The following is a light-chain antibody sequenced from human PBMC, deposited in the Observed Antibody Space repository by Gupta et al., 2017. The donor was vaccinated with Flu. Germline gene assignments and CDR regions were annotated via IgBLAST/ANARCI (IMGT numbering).Light chain of an antibody. CDR2: KAS. CDR3: QEYNGYWA. V-gene: IGKV1-5*03. Sequence: SPSTLSASVGDRVTITCRASQSISGWLSWYQQKPGKAPKLLIYKASTLESGVPSRFSGSGFGTEFTLTISRLQPDDFATYYCQEYNGYWAFGQGTKVEIK. J-gene: IGKJ1*01. CDR1: QSISGW.